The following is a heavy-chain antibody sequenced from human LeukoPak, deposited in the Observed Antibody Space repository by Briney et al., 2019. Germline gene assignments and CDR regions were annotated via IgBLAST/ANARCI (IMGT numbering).Heavy chain of an antibody. D-gene: IGHD1-14*01. CDR3: AKDGGILTPAFVNTKWYFDL. J-gene: IGHJ2*01. Sequence: GGSLRLSCAASGFTFSSYAMSWVRQAPGKGLEWVSAISGSGGSTYYADSVKGRFTISRDNSKNTLYLQMNSLRAEDTAVYYCAKDGGILTPAFVNTKWYFDLWGRGTLVTVSS. CDR2: ISGSGGST. V-gene: IGHV3-23*01. CDR1: GFTFSSYA.